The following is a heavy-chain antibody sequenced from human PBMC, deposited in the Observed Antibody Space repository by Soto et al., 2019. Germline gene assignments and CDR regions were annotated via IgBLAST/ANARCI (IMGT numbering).Heavy chain of an antibody. CDR3: ARGGYSGYDYYYYYYGMDV. CDR1: VYSISIGYY. V-gene: IGHV4-38-2*01. J-gene: IGHJ6*02. Sequence: SETLSLTCAFSVYSISIGYYWGWIRQPPVKGLEWIGSIYHSGSTYYNPSLKSRVTISVDTSKNQFSLKLSSVTAADTAVYYCARGGYSGYDYYYYYYGMDVWGQGTTVTVSS. CDR2: IYHSGST. D-gene: IGHD5-12*01.